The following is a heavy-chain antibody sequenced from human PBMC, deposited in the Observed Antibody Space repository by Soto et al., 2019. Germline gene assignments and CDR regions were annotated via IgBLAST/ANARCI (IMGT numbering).Heavy chain of an antibody. J-gene: IGHJ6*02. CDR2: ISGSGGST. V-gene: IGHV3-23*01. Sequence: GGSLRLSCAASGFTFSSYAMSWVRQAPGKGLEWVSAISGSGGSTYYADSVKGRFTISRDNSKNTLYLQMSSLRAEDTAVYYCVKGAEGYDFPLGMDVWGQGTTVTVSS. CDR1: GFTFSSYA. D-gene: IGHD3-3*01. CDR3: VKGAEGYDFPLGMDV.